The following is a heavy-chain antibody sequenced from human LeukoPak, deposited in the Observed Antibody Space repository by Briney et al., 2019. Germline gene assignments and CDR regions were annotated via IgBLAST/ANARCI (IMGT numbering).Heavy chain of an antibody. CDR1: GYSISSGYY. D-gene: IGHD3-22*01. Sequence: SETLSLTCTVSGYSISSGYYWGWIRQPPGKGLEWIGSIYHIGSTYDNPSLKSRLTISVDTSKNQFSLKLRSVTAADTALYYCARTTYDSSGYDAFDIWGQGTMVTVSS. J-gene: IGHJ3*02. CDR3: ARTTYDSSGYDAFDI. CDR2: IYHIGST. V-gene: IGHV4-38-2*02.